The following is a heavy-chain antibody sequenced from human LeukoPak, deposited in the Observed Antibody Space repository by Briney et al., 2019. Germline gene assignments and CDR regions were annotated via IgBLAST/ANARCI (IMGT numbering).Heavy chain of an antibody. CDR2: IKHSGST. V-gene: IGHV4-34*01. Sequence: SETLSLTCAVYGGSFSGYYWSWIRQPPGKGLEWIGEIKHSGSTNYNPSLKSRVTISVDTSKNQFSLKLSSVTAADTAVYYCATALFNYYDSSRYRIGYYFDYWGQGTLVTVSS. CDR3: ATALFNYYDSSRYRIGYYFDY. J-gene: IGHJ4*02. D-gene: IGHD3-22*01. CDR1: GGSFSGYY.